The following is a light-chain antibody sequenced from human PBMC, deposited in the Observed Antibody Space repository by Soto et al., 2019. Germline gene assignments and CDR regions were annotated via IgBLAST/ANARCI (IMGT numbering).Light chain of an antibody. CDR1: SSDVGSYNL. Sequence: QSALTQPASVSGSPGQSITISCTGTSSDVGSYNLVSWYQQHQGTAPKLMIYEAFKRPSGVSNRFSGSKSGDTASLTISGLQAEDEADYYCCSYAGSTTLYVFGTGTKLTVL. V-gene: IGLV2-23*01. CDR3: CSYAGSTTLYV. CDR2: EAF. J-gene: IGLJ1*01.